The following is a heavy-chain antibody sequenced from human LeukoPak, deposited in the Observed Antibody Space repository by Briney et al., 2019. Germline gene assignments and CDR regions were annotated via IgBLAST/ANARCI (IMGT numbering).Heavy chain of an antibody. CDR3: AKDRYSSSWTGGPVQH. Sequence: QPGGSLRLSCAASGFTFSSYAMSWVRQAPGKGLEWVSAISGSGGSTYYADSVKGRFTISRDNSKNTLYLQMNSLRAEDTAVYYCAKDRYSSSWTGGPVQHWGQGTLVTVSS. CDR1: GFTFSSYA. CDR2: ISGSGGST. D-gene: IGHD6-13*01. V-gene: IGHV3-23*01. J-gene: IGHJ1*01.